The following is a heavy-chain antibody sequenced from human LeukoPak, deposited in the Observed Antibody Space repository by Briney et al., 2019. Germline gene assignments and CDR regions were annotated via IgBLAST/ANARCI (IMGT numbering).Heavy chain of an antibody. CDR1: DGSIKTNYW. Sequence: SETLSLTCTVSDGSIKTNYWWTWVRQPPGKGLEWIGETWHSGSSTNYNPSLKSRVTISVDKPKSQFSLKLTSMTAADTAIYYCARGNEYTWWQWSQGTLVTVSS. V-gene: IGHV4-4*02. J-gene: IGHJ4*02. CDR2: TWHSGSST. D-gene: IGHD2-15*01. CDR3: ARGNEYTWWQ.